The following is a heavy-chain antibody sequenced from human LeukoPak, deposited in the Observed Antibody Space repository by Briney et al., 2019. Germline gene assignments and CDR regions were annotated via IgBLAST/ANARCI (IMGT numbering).Heavy chain of an antibody. CDR2: TYYRSKWYN. Sequence: SQTLSLTCAISGDSVSSNSAAWNWIRQSPSRGLEWLGRTYYRSKWYNDYAVSVKSRITINPDTSKNQLSLQLNSVTPEDTAVYYCARVGVTTMVRGVIIGTFDYWGQGTLVTVSS. CDR1: GDSVSSNSAA. V-gene: IGHV6-1*01. J-gene: IGHJ4*02. CDR3: ARVGVTTMVRGVIIGTFDY. D-gene: IGHD3-10*01.